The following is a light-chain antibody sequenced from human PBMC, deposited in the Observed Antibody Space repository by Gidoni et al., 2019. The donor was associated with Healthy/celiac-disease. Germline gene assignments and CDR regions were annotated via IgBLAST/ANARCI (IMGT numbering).Light chain of an antibody. V-gene: IGKV1-27*01. Sequence: DIQMTQSPSSLSASVGDRVTITCRASQGISNYLAWYQQKPGKVPQLLFYAASTLHSVVPSRFSGSGSGTDFTLTISSLQPEDVVTYYCQKYNSAPLTFGGGTKVEIK. J-gene: IGKJ4*02. CDR3: QKYNSAPLT. CDR1: QGISNY. CDR2: AAS.